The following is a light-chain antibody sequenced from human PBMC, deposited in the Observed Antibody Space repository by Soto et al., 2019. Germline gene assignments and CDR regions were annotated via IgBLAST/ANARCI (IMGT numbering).Light chain of an antibody. Sequence: DIVMTQSPLSLPVTPGEPASISCRSSQSLLHSNGYNCLDWYLQKPGQSPQLLVYLGSNRASGGPDRFRGSGSGTDFTLKISRVEAEDVGVYYCMQALQTPVTFGGGTKVEIK. CDR1: QSLLHSNGYNC. J-gene: IGKJ4*01. CDR2: LGS. V-gene: IGKV2-28*01. CDR3: MQALQTPVT.